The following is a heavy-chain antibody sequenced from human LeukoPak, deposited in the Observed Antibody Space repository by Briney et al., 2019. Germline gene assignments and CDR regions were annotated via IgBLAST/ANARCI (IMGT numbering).Heavy chain of an antibody. CDR3: ARELGIGWFDP. CDR1: GFTVSSNY. V-gene: IGHV3-66*02. CDR2: IRSGGST. J-gene: IGHJ5*02. Sequence: GGSLRLSCAASGFTVSSNYMSWVRQAPGKGLEWVSVIRSGGSTYYADSVKGRFTISRDNSKNTLYLQMNSLRAEDTAVYYCARELGIGWFDPWGQGTLVTVSS. D-gene: IGHD7-27*01.